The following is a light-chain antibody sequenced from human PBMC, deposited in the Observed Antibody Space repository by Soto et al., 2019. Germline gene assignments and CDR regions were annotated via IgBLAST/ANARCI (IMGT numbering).Light chain of an antibody. CDR3: GSWDSSLSAYV. CDR1: SSNIGGNS. Sequence: QSVMTQPPSVSAAPGQKVTISCSGSSSNIGGNSVSWYQQLPGTAPKLLIYDDNKRPSGIPDRFSGSKSGTSATLGITGFQTGDEADYYCGSWDSSLSAYVFGTGIKLTVL. J-gene: IGLJ1*01. V-gene: IGLV1-51*01. CDR2: DDN.